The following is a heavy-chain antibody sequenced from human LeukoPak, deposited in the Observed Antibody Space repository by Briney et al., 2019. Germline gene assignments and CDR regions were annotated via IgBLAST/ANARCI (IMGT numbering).Heavy chain of an antibody. D-gene: IGHD6-13*01. CDR2: IYTSGST. CDR1: GGSISSYY. V-gene: IGHV4-4*07. J-gene: IGHJ3*02. CDR3: ARGSSSRTLDAFDI. Sequence: PSETLSLTCTVSGGSISSYYWSWIRQPAGKGLEWIGRIYTSGSTNYNPSLKSRVTMSVDTSKNQFSLKLSSVTAADTAVYYCARGSSSRTLDAFDIWGQGTMVTVSS.